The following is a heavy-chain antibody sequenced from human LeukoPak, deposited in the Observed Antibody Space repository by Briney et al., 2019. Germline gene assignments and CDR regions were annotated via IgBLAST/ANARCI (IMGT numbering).Heavy chain of an antibody. Sequence: GGSLRPSCAASGFTFSSYAMSWVRQAPGKGLEWVSAISGSGGSTYYADSVKGRFTISRDNSKNTLYLQMNSLRAEDTAVYYCAKDGGYDILTGYYGFDYWGQGTLVTVSS. CDR3: AKDGGYDILTGYYGFDY. V-gene: IGHV3-23*01. CDR1: GFTFSSYA. J-gene: IGHJ4*02. D-gene: IGHD3-9*01. CDR2: ISGSGGST.